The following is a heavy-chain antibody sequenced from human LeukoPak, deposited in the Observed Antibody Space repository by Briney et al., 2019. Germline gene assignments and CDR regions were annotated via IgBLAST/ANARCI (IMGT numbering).Heavy chain of an antibody. Sequence: EASVKVSCKASGGTFSSYTISWARQAPGQGLEWMGRIIPILGIANYAQKFQGRVTITADKSTSTAYMELSSLRSEDTAVYYCARDGGRRYCSSTSCYSWFDPWGQGTLVTVSS. D-gene: IGHD2-2*02. V-gene: IGHV1-69*04. CDR1: GGTFSSYT. CDR2: IIPILGIA. J-gene: IGHJ5*02. CDR3: ARDGGRRYCSSTSCYSWFDP.